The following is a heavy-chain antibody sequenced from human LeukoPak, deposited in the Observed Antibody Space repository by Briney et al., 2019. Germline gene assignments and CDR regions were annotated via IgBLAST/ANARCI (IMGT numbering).Heavy chain of an antibody. CDR1: GGSFSGYY. CDR3: ARRFRGQLPVYGMDV. D-gene: IGHD2-2*01. Sequence: KTSETLSLTCAVYGGSFSGYYWSWIRQPPGKGLEWIGEINHSGSTNYNPSLKSRVTISVDASKNQFSLKLSSVTAADTAVYYCARRFRGQLPVYGMDVWGQGTTVTVSS. J-gene: IGHJ6*02. V-gene: IGHV4-34*01. CDR2: INHSGST.